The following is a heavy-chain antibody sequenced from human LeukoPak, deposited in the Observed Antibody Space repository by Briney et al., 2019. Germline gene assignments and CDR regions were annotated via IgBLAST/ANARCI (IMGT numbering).Heavy chain of an antibody. J-gene: IGHJ6*04. V-gene: IGHV3-21*01. CDR1: GFTFSSYS. D-gene: IGHD2-15*01. CDR2: ISSSSSYI. Sequence: GGSLRLSCAASGFTFSSYSMNWVRQAPGKGLEWVSSISSSSSYIYYADSVKGRFTISRDNAKNSLYLQTNSLRAEDTAVYYCARGRGTRFYYYYGMDVWGKGTTVTVSS. CDR3: ARGRGTRFYYYYGMDV.